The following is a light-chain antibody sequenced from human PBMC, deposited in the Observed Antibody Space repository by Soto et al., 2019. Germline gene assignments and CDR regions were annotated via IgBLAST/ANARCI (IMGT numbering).Light chain of an antibody. Sequence: EIVMTQSPATLSVSPGERATLSCRASQSVSSNLAWYQQKPGQAPRLIIYGASTRATGIPARFSGSGSGTEFTLTISSLQSEDFAVYYCQQYNNRPTFGQGTKVDIK. V-gene: IGKV3-15*01. CDR1: QSVSSN. J-gene: IGKJ1*01. CDR2: GAS. CDR3: QQYNNRPT.